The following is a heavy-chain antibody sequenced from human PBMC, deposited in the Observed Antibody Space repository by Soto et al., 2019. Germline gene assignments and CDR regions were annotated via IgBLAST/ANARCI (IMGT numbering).Heavy chain of an antibody. Sequence: LGESLKISCKGSGYSFTSYWISWVRQMPGKGLEWMGRIDPSDSYTNYSPSFQGHVTISADKSISTAYLQWSSLKASDTAMYYCARQPMTTVTNYDYWGQGTLVTVSS. CDR1: GYSFTSYW. J-gene: IGHJ4*02. V-gene: IGHV5-10-1*01. D-gene: IGHD4-17*01. CDR2: IDPSDSYT. CDR3: ARQPMTTVTNYDY.